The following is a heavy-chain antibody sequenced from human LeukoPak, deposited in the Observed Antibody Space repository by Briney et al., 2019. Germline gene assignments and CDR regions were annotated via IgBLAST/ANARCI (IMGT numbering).Heavy chain of an antibody. CDR3: ARHAKSGIDY. CDR1: SGSISSYY. CDR2: IYYSGST. D-gene: IGHD1-14*01. Sequence: PSETLSLTCTVCSGSISSYYWSWIRQPPGKGLEWIGYIYYSGSTNYNPSLKSRVTISVDTSKNQFSLKLSSVTAADTAVYYCARHAKSGIDYWGQGTLVSVSS. V-gene: IGHV4-59*01. J-gene: IGHJ4*02.